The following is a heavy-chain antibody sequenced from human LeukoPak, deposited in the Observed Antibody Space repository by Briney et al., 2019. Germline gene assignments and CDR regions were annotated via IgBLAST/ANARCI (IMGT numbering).Heavy chain of an antibody. D-gene: IGHD2-2*01. CDR3: ARDRPGGSSFDY. CDR2: IYYSGST. Sequence: SETLSLTCTVSGGSISSYYWSWIRQPPGKGLEWIGSIYYSGSTYYNPSLKSRVTISVDTSKNQFSLKLSSVTAADTAVYYCARDRPGGSSFDYWGQGTLVTVSS. J-gene: IGHJ4*02. V-gene: IGHV4-39*07. CDR1: GGSISSYY.